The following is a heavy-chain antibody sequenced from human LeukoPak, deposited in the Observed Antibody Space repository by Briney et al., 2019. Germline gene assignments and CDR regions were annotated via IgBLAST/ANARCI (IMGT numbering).Heavy chain of an antibody. CDR1: GFTFDDYA. V-gene: IGHV3-9*01. CDR2: ISWNSGSI. CDR3: ARDKKPTDY. J-gene: IGHJ4*02. D-gene: IGHD4-17*01. Sequence: GGSLRLSCAASGFTFDDYAMHWVRQAPGKGLEWVSGISWNSGSIGYADSVKGRFTISRDNAKNSLYLQMNSLRAEDTAVYYCARDKKPTDYWGQGTLVTVSS.